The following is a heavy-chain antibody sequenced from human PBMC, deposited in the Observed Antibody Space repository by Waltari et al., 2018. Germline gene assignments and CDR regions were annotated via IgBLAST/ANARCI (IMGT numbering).Heavy chain of an antibody. CDR2: INHSGTT. Sequence: QVQLQQWGAGLLKPSETLSLTCAVYGGSFSGYYWSWIRKPPGKGLEWLGEINHSGTTNYNPSLKSLVTISVDTSKNQFSLKLSSVTAADTAVYYCAIPYGDYGSGAFDIWGQGTMVTVSS. D-gene: IGHD4-17*01. CDR1: GGSFSGYY. V-gene: IGHV4-34*01. CDR3: AIPYGDYGSGAFDI. J-gene: IGHJ3*02.